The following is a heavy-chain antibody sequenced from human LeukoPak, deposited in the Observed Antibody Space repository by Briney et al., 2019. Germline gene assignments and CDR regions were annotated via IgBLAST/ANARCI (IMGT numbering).Heavy chain of an antibody. CDR2: INPSGGST. J-gene: IGHJ4*02. V-gene: IGHV1-46*01. Sequence: GASVKVSCKASGYTFTSYYMHWVRQAPGQGLEWMGIINPSGGSTSYAQKFQGRVTMTRDTSTSTVYMELSSLRSEDTAVYYCASTATRDGYFDWLSFFDYWGQGTLVTVSS. CDR3: ASTATRDGYFDWLSFFDY. CDR1: GYTFTSYY. D-gene: IGHD3-9*01.